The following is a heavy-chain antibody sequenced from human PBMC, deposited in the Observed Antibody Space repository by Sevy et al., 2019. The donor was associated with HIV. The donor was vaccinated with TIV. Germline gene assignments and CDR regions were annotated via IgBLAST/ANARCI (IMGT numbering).Heavy chain of an antibody. J-gene: IGHJ5*02. V-gene: IGHV3-7*01. CDR1: GFTFNSYW. CDR3: ARDRLKGEEWMWLYYFDP. Sequence: RGCLRLSCAASGFTFNSYWMNWVRQAPGKGLEWVANINLAGTEKYYVDSVKGRFTVSRDNAKKSVFLQMDSLRDEDTAVYYCARDRLKGEEWMWLYYFDPRGQGTLVTVSS. CDR2: INLAGTEK. D-gene: IGHD2-8*01.